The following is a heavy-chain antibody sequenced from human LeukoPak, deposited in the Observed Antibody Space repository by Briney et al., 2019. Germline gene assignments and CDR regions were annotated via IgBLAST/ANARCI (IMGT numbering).Heavy chain of an antibody. CDR2: IRDKANTYAT. CDR1: GFTFSGSS. D-gene: IGHD4-23*01. CDR3: IRWPYDAFDM. Sequence: SGGSLRLSCAASGFTFSGSSMHWVRQASGKGLEWLGYIRDKANTYATAYAASVKGRFTISRDDSKNTAYLQMNSLKTEDTALYYCIRWPYDAFDMRGQGTMVTVFS. V-gene: IGHV3-73*01. J-gene: IGHJ3*02.